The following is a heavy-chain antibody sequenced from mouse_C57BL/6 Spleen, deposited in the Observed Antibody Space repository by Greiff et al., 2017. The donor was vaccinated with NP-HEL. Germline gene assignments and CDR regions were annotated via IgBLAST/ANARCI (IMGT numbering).Heavy chain of an antibody. CDR1: GYTFTSYW. CDR3: AREDYYGSSHWYFDV. D-gene: IGHD1-1*01. J-gene: IGHJ1*03. V-gene: IGHV1-55*01. CDR2: IYPGSGST. Sequence: QVHVKQSGAELVKPGASVKMSCKASGYTFTSYWITWVKQRPGQGLEWIGDIYPGSGSTNYNEKFKSKATLTVDTSSSTAYMQLSSLTSEDSAVYYCAREDYYGSSHWYFDVWGTGTTVTVSS.